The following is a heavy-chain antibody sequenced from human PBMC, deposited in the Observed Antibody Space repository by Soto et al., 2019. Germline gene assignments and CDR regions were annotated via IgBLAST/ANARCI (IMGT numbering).Heavy chain of an antibody. J-gene: IGHJ6*02. CDR2: IDPSDSYT. CDR1: GYSFTSHW. D-gene: IGHD1-1*01. V-gene: IGHV5-10-1*01. CDR3: ARRLSGPKEEYNAYYFYGLDV. Sequence: GESLKISCQGSGYSFTSHWITWVRQTPGKGLEWMGRIDPSDSYTNYSPSFQGRVTIPADRSISTAFLQWSSLEASDTAIYYCARRLSGPKEEYNAYYFYGLDVWGQGTTVTVSS.